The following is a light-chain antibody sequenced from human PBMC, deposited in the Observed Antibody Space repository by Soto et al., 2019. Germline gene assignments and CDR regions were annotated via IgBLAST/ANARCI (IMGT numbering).Light chain of an antibody. CDR3: AAWDASLSGWV. CDR1: SSNIGSNY. CDR2: SNV. Sequence: VLTQPPSASGTPGQGVIISCSGTSSNIGSNYVYWYRLLPGTAPKLVMFSNVMRPPGVPDRFSGAKSGTSASLAISGLRPEDEADYFCAAWDASLSGWVFGGGTQLTVL. J-gene: IGLJ3*02. V-gene: IGLV1-47*02.